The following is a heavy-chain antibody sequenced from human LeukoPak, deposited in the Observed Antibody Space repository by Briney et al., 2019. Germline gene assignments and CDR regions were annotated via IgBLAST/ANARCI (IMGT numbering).Heavy chain of an antibody. CDR1: GFTFSSYG. D-gene: IGHD1-1*01. J-gene: IGHJ5*02. Sequence: GGSLRLSCGASGFTFSSYGMHWVRQAPGKGLEWVAFIRYDGSQKYYADSVKGRFTISRDNAKNSLYLQMNSLRAEDTAVYYCARNEFPTGWFDPWGQGTLVTVSS. CDR3: ARNEFPTGWFDP. V-gene: IGHV3-30*02. CDR2: IRYDGSQK.